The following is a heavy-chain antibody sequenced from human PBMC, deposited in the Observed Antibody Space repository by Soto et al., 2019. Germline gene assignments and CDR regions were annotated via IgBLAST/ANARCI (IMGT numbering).Heavy chain of an antibody. J-gene: IGHJ4*02. CDR3: ARDREGSSSWTDDDY. CDR1: GGTFSSYT. Sequence: QVQLVQSGAEVKKPRSSVKVSCKASGGTFSSYTISWVRQAPGQGLEWMGRIIPILGIANYAQKFQGRVTITADKSTSPAYMELSSLRSEHTAVYYCARDREGSSSWTDDDYWGQGTLVTVSS. V-gene: IGHV1-69*08. D-gene: IGHD6-13*01. CDR2: IIPILGIA.